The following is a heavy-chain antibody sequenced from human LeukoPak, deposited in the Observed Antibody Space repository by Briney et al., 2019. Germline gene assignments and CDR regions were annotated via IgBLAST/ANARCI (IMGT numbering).Heavy chain of an antibody. CDR2: IYSSGST. CDR3: ARGGYLKTDWFDP. D-gene: IGHD2-15*01. V-gene: IGHV4-59*01. Sequence: PSETLSLTCTVSVGSISTYFWSWLRQPPGKGLEWIAYIYSSGSTTYNPSLRSRVTISVDTSKNQFSLKLNPVTVADTAVYYCARGGYLKTDWFDPWGQGTLVTVSS. CDR1: VGSISTYF. J-gene: IGHJ5*02.